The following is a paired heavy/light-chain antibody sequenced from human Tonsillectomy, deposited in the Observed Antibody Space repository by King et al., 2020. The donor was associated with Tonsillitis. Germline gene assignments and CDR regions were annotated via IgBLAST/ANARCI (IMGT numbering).Light chain of an antibody. CDR3: QQSYSTPLWT. V-gene: IGKV1-39*01. J-gene: IGKJ3*01. CDR2: AAS. Sequence: DIQMTQSPSSLSASVGDRVTITCRASQSISSYLNWYQQKPGKAPKLLIYAASSLQSGVPSRFSGSGSGTDFTLTISSLQPEDFATYYCQQSYSTPLWTFGPGTKVDIK. CDR1: QSISSY.
Heavy chain of an antibody. CDR3: ARDQRGDFTLYYDSSGYYYGDAFDI. D-gene: IGHD3-22*01. Sequence: QVQLQESGPGLVKPSETLSLTCTVSGGSISSYYWSWIRQPPGKGLEWIGYIYYSGSTNYNPSLKSRVTISVDTSKNQFSLKLSSVTAADTAVYYCARDQRGDFTLYYDSSGYYYGDAFDIWGQGTMVTVSS. V-gene: IGHV4-59*01. CDR2: IYYSGST. J-gene: IGHJ3*02. CDR1: GGSISSYY.